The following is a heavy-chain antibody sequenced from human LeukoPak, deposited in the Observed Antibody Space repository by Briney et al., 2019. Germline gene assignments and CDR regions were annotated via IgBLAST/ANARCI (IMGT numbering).Heavy chain of an antibody. CDR1: GCPINDYY. Sequence: SETLSLTCTVSGCPINDYYWSWIRQSPGKGLEWVGYIHSSGRTNSNPSLKSRVTIAVDTSKNQFFLNVRSVTAADTAVYYCARDTYDYGSGYIDYFDSWGRGILVTVSS. J-gene: IGHJ4*02. D-gene: IGHD3-22*01. CDR2: IHSSGRT. CDR3: ARDTYDYGSGYIDYFDS. V-gene: IGHV4-59*12.